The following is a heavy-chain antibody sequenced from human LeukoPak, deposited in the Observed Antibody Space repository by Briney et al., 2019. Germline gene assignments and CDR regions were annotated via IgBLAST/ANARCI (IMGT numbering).Heavy chain of an antibody. CDR2: IYYSGST. V-gene: IGHV4-39*01. CDR1: GGSISSGSYD. CDR3: ARARQYSYGYRTLYYFDY. J-gene: IGHJ4*02. Sequence: PSETLSLTCTVSGGSISSGSYDWGWIRQPPGKGLEWIGSIYYSGSTYYNPSLKSRVTISVDTSKNQFSLKLSSVTAADTAVYYCARARQYSYGYRTLYYFDYWGQGTLVTVSS. D-gene: IGHD5-18*01.